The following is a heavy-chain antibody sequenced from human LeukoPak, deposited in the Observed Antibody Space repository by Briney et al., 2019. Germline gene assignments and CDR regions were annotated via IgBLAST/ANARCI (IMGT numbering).Heavy chain of an antibody. CDR2: IYHSGST. CDR1: GGSISSYY. D-gene: IGHD6-19*01. J-gene: IGHJ4*02. Sequence: PSETLSLTCTVSGGSISSYYWSWIRQPPGKGLEWIGYIYHSGSTNYNPSLKSRVTISVDTSKNQFSLKLSSVTAADTAVYYCARHHSSGWYESWGQGTLVTVSS. V-gene: IGHV4-59*08. CDR3: ARHHSSGWYES.